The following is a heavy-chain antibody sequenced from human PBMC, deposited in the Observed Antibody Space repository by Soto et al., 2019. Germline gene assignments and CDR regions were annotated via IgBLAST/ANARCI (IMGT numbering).Heavy chain of an antibody. D-gene: IGHD5-18*01. V-gene: IGHV4-39*01. CDR2: VNFRGST. CDR3: ARRGPNNSYGYDHRLDP. Sequence: QLQLQESGPGLMKPSETLSLTCSVSGGSISSNSYFWDWIRQSPGKGMEWIGSVNFRGSTYYNPSLKRRVTIPVDTSKNQFSLKLTSVTAADRAFYYCARRGPNNSYGYDHRLDPWGQGTLVTVSS. CDR1: GGSISSNSYF. J-gene: IGHJ5*02.